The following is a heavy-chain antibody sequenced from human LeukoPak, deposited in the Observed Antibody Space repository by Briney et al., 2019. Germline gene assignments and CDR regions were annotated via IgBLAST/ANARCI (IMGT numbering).Heavy chain of an antibody. CDR2: INPNSGGT. CDR3: SREGGYGDYGRLWYFDL. J-gene: IGHJ2*01. V-gene: IGHV1-2*02. CDR1: GYTFTGYF. Sequence: GASVKVSCKTSGYTFTGYFMHWVRQAPGQGLEWMGWINPNSGGTNYAQKFQGGVTMTRDTSISTAYMELTRLRSDDTAMYYCSREGGYGDYGRLWYFDLWGRGTLVTVSS. D-gene: IGHD4-17*01.